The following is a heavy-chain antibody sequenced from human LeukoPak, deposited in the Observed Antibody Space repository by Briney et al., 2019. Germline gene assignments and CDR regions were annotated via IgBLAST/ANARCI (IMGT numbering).Heavy chain of an antibody. CDR1: GFTFSSYA. Sequence: QTGGSLRLSCAASGFTFSSYAMHWVRQAPGKGLEWVAVISYDGSNKYYADSVKGRFTISRDNSKNTLYLQMNSLRAEDTAVYYCARDRITVAGTGDYYYYGMDVWGQGTTVTVSS. V-gene: IGHV3-30-3*01. CDR2: ISYDGSNK. CDR3: ARDRITVAGTGDYYYYGMDV. J-gene: IGHJ6*02. D-gene: IGHD6-19*01.